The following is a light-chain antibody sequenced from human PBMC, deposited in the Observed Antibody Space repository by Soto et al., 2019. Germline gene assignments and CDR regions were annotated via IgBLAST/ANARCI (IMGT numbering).Light chain of an antibody. V-gene: IGKV3-11*01. CDR2: SAS. Sequence: EIVLTQSPATLSLSPGERATLSCRASQSVSSYLAWYQQKPGQPPRLLIYSASNRATGIPARFSGGGSGTDFTLTISSLEPEDFAVYYCQQRSNWPLTSGAGTNVEIK. CDR3: QQRSNWPLT. J-gene: IGKJ4*01. CDR1: QSVSSY.